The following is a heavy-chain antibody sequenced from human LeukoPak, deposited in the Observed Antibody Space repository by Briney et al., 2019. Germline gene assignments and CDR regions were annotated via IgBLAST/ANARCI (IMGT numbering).Heavy chain of an antibody. D-gene: IGHD6-13*01. V-gene: IGHV3-7*01. Sequence: GASLRLSCSVSGFFVREYWMTLVRPAPGERLEWVANVKQDGTEKIYVDSVKGRFTSSRDNGKNSLYLQMNSLRVEDTAIYYCARAGGTSWADYWGQGTLVTVSS. CDR2: VKQDGTEK. J-gene: IGHJ4*02. CDR3: ARAGGTSWADY. CDR1: GFFVREYW.